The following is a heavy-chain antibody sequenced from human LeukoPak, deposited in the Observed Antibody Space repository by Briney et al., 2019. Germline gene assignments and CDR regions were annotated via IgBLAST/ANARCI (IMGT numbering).Heavy chain of an antibody. CDR1: GGSISSGANY. V-gene: IGHV4-30-2*01. CDR3: ARVGIVGASPFDY. D-gene: IGHD1-26*01. J-gene: IGHJ4*02. Sequence: PSETLSLTCTVSGGSISSGANYWSWIRQPPGRGLEWIGYISHSESAYYSPSLESRITISVDRSKNQFSLKLSSVTAADTAVYYCARVGIVGASPFDYWGQGTLVTVSS. CDR2: ISHSESA.